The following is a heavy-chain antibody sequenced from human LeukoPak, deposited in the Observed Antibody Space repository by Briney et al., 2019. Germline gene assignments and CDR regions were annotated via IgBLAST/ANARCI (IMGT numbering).Heavy chain of an antibody. J-gene: IGHJ3*01. CDR2: VKRKTESETT. CDR1: GITFSNAL. CDR3: TANFGGTDNAFDF. D-gene: IGHD4-23*01. Sequence: RTGGPLRLSGGASGITFSNALMTWVRQPPPKGLDGVGRVKRKTESETTAYAPPVKGRFTTSTHHTNSTTYRQMNSPTPEGTAVYYCTANFGGTDNAFDFSGEREIVTVSS. V-gene: IGHV3-15*01.